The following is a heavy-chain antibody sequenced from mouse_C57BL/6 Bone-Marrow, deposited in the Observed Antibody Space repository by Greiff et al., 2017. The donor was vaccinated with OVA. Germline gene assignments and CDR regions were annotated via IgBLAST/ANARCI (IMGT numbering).Heavy chain of an antibody. D-gene: IGHD1-1*01. CDR3: ARDYGSSYVDAMDY. V-gene: IGHV1-26*01. CDR2: INPDNGGT. J-gene: IGHJ4*01. CDR1: GYTFTDYY. Sequence: EVQLQQSGPELVKPGASVKISCKASGYTFTDYYMNWVKQSHGKSLEWIGDINPDNGGTSYNQKFKGKATLTVDKSSRTAYMELRSLTSEDSAVYYCARDYGSSYVDAMDYWGQGTSVTVSS.